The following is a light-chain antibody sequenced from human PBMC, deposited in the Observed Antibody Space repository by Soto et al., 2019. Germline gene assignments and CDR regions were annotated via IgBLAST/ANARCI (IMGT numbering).Light chain of an antibody. Sequence: QSALTQPPSASGSPGQSVTISCTGTRSDVGLYDYVSWYQQPPGKVPKLLIYEVTQRPSGVPDRFSGSKSGNTASLTVSGLQAEDEADYYCSSYGGNSNYVFGTGTKVTVL. CDR1: RSDVGLYDY. J-gene: IGLJ1*01. CDR3: SSYGGNSNYV. CDR2: EVT. V-gene: IGLV2-8*01.